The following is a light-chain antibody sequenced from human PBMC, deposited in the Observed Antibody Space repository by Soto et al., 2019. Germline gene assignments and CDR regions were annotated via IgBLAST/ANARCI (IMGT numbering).Light chain of an antibody. V-gene: IGLV2-14*03. CDR1: NSDVGNYNF. Sequence: QSALTQPASVSGSPGQSITISCTGTNSDVGNYNFVSWYQRHPGDAPKLIIHGVTNRPSGVSNRFSGSKSGNTASLTISGLQAEDEADYFCTSYTSSTALHVVFGGGTKLTVL. CDR3: TSYTSSTALHVV. CDR2: GVT. J-gene: IGLJ2*01.